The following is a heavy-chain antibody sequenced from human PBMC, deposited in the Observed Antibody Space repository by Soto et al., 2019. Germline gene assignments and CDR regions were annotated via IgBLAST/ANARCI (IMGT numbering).Heavy chain of an antibody. CDR1: PFTFSIYW. CDR3: ARSPKILTGGG. Sequence: EVQLVESGGGLVQPGGSLRLSCAASPFTFSIYWISWVRQAPGKGLEWVANINEDGSEKYYVESVKGRFTISRDNAKNTLYLQMNSLRAEDTAVYYCARSPKILTGGGWGQGTLVTVSS. V-gene: IGHV3-7*01. D-gene: IGHD3-9*01. CDR2: INEDGSEK. J-gene: IGHJ4*02.